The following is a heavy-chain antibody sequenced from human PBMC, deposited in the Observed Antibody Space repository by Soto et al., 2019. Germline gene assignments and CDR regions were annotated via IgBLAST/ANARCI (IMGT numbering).Heavy chain of an antibody. Sequence: GGSLRLSCAASGFTFSSYAMSWVRQAPGKGLEWVSAISGSGGSTYYADSVKGRFTISRDNSKNTLYLQMNSLRAEDTAVYYCAKDLSSGWYGPPIDYWGQGTLVTVSS. CDR2: ISGSGGST. D-gene: IGHD6-19*01. V-gene: IGHV3-23*01. CDR3: AKDLSSGWYGPPIDY. J-gene: IGHJ4*02. CDR1: GFTFSSYA.